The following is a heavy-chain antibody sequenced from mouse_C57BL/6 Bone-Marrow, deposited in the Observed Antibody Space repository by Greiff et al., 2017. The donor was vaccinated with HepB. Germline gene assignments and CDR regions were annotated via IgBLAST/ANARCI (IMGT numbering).Heavy chain of an antibody. CDR1: GFSLTSYG. J-gene: IGHJ3*01. D-gene: IGHD2-4*01. Sequence: VQLQQSGPGLVAPSQSLSITCTVSGFSLTSYGVSWVRQPPGKGLDWLGVIWGDGSTNYHSALISRLSISKDNSKSQVFLKLNSLHTDDTATYYCAKDYDWGAWFAYWGQGTRVTVSA. V-gene: IGHV2-3*01. CDR3: AKDYDWGAWFAY. CDR2: IWGDGST.